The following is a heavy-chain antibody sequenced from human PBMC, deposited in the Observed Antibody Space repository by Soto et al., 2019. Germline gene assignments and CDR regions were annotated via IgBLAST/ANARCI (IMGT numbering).Heavy chain of an antibody. D-gene: IGHD3-10*01. Sequence: VGSLRLSCAASGFTFSGSAMHWVRQASGKGLEWVGRIRSKANSYATAYAASVKGRFTISRDDSKNTAYLQMNSLKTEDTAVYYCTRNSGEMATIYSDAFDIWGQGTMVTVSS. CDR1: GFTFSGSA. J-gene: IGHJ3*02. CDR3: TRNSGEMATIYSDAFDI. CDR2: IRSKANSYAT. V-gene: IGHV3-73*01.